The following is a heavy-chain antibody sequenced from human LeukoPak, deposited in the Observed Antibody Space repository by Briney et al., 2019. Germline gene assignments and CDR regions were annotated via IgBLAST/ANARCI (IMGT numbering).Heavy chain of an antibody. CDR3: ARDRRAVACSGSFDI. CDR1: GSTFSNCG. J-gene: IGHJ3*02. Sequence: GASVKVSCKASGSTFSNCGISLVRVAPGQGLEWMGWVSVYNGNTNSAQKLQGRVTMTTDTSTTTDYLELRSQRSDDSSLYYGARDRRAVACSGSFDIWGQGTMVTVSS. CDR2: VSVYNGNT. V-gene: IGHV1-18*01. D-gene: IGHD6-19*01.